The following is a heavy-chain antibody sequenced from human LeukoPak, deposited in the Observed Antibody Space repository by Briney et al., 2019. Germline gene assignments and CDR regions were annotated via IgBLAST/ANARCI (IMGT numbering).Heavy chain of an antibody. J-gene: IGHJ4*02. V-gene: IGHV4-30-2*01. D-gene: IGHD3-22*01. CDR1: GGSISSGGYS. Sequence: PSQTLSLTCAVSGGSISSGGYSWSWIRQPPGKGLEWIGYIYHSGSTYYNPSLKSRVTISVDRSKYQFSLKLSSVTAADTAVYYCARYSSGYYYFDYWGQGTLVTVSS. CDR2: IYHSGST. CDR3: ARYSSGYYYFDY.